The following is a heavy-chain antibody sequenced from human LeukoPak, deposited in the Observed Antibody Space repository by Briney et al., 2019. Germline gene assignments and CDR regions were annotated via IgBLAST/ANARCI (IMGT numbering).Heavy chain of an antibody. D-gene: IGHD2-21*02. V-gene: IGHV1-2*02. CDR3: ASSSYYGGDCSLGAFDI. Sequence: ASVKVSCKASGYTFTGYYMHWVRQAPGQGLEWMGWINPNSGGTDYAQKFQGRVTMTRDTSISTAYMEPSRLRSDDTAVYYCASSSYYGGDCSLGAFDIWGQGTMVTVSS. J-gene: IGHJ3*02. CDR1: GYTFTGYY. CDR2: INPNSGGT.